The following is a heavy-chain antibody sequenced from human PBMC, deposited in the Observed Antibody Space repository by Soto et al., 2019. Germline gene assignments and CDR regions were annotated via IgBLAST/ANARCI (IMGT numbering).Heavy chain of an antibody. CDR1: GGPISSSNYY. CDR3: ARPIEGGSSGYYN. CDR2: FYYSGST. J-gene: IGHJ4*02. V-gene: IGHV4-39*01. D-gene: IGHD3-22*01. Sequence: SETLSLTCTVSGGPISSSNYYWAWIRQPPGKGLEWIGSFYYSGSTYYKPSLKSRVSISVDTSKNEFSLKVRSVTAADTAVYYCARPIEGGSSGYYNWGQGTLVTVSS.